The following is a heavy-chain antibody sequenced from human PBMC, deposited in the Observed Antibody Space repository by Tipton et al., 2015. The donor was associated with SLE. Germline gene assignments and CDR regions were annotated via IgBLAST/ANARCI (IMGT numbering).Heavy chain of an antibody. CDR1: GFTVSSNY. CDR3: AGGGVTIFGVVIGYYGMDV. D-gene: IGHD3-3*01. J-gene: IGHJ6*02. Sequence: GSLRLSCAASGFTVSSNYMSWVRQAPGKGLEWVSVIYSGGSTYYADSVKGRFTISRDNSKNTLYLQMNSLRAEDTAVYYCAGGGVTIFGVVIGYYGMDVWGQGP. V-gene: IGHV3-66*01. CDR2: IYSGGST.